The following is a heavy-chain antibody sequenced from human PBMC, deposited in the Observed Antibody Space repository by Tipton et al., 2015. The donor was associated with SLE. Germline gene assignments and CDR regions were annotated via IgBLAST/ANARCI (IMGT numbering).Heavy chain of an antibody. J-gene: IGHJ4*02. V-gene: IGHV5-51*01. CDR3: ARPTMTMVTSYSDY. CDR2: IYPGDDP. CDR1: GYSFSSYY. Sequence: VQLVQSGAEVKKPGDSLRISCRASGYSFSSYYIGWVRQMAGKGLEWMGIIYPGDDPKYSPSFQGQVTISVDKSINTAYLQWSSLKASDTAMYYCARPTMTMVTSYSDYWGQGTLVTVSS. D-gene: IGHD4-17*01.